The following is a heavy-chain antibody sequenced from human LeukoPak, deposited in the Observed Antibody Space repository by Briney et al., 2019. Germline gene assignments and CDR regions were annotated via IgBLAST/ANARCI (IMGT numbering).Heavy chain of an antibody. CDR1: GGSISSGTYY. CDR3: ARDRKYYYHMDV. J-gene: IGHJ6*03. Sequence: PSETLSLTCTVSGGSISSGTYYWGWIRQPPGTGLEWIGSIYHSGSTYYNPSLKSRVTISVDTSKNQFSLRLSSLTAADTALYYCARDRKYYYHMDVWGKGTTVTVSS. V-gene: IGHV4-39*07. CDR2: IYHSGST. D-gene: IGHD1-14*01.